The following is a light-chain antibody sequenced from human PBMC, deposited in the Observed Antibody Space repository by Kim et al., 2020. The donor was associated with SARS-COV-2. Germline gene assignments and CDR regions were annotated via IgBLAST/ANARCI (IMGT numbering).Light chain of an antibody. Sequence: SYELTQPPSVSVAPGKTARITCGGSNIGSRSVHWYQQKSGQAPILVIYYDTDRPSGIPERFSGSNSGSAATLTISGVEAGDEADYYCQVWDGSSDHPGVFGGGTQLTVL. J-gene: IGLJ3*02. CDR1: NIGSRS. CDR2: YDT. CDR3: QVWDGSSDHPGV. V-gene: IGLV3-21*04.